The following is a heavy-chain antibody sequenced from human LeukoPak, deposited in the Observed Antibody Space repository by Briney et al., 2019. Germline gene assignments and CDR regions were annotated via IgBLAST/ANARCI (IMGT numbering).Heavy chain of an antibody. J-gene: IGHJ6*02. CDR3: AREGNYYDMDV. Sequence: PGGSLRLSCAASGFTVSGNYMSWVRPAPGKGLEWVSVIFSGGTTYYADSVKGRFTISRDNSKNTLYLQMNSLRAEDTAVYYCAREGNYYDMDVWGQGTTVTVSS. CDR2: IFSGGTT. V-gene: IGHV3-53*01. CDR1: GFTVSGNY.